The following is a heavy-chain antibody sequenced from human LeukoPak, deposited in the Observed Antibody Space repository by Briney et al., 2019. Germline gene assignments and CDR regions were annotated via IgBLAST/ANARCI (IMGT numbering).Heavy chain of an antibody. Sequence: PGGSLRLSCAASGFTFSSYSMNWVRQAPGKGLEWVSSISSSSSYIYYADSVKGRFTISRDNAKNSLYLQMNSLRAEDTAAYYCARDSSGFGSPDEYFQHWGQGTLVTVSS. J-gene: IGHJ1*01. CDR2: ISSSSSYI. D-gene: IGHD3-10*01. CDR1: GFTFSSYS. CDR3: ARDSSGFGSPDEYFQH. V-gene: IGHV3-21*01.